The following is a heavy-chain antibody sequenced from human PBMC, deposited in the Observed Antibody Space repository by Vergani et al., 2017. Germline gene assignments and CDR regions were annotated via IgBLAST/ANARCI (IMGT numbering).Heavy chain of an antibody. Sequence: EVQLVESGGGLVKPGGSLRLSCAASGFTFSSYSMNWVRQAPGKGLEWVSSISSSSSYIYYADSVKGRFTISRDNAKNSLYLQMNSLRAEDTAVYYCAREVEERRGYYYDSSGYSNYYYGMDVWGQGTTVTVSS. J-gene: IGHJ6*02. CDR1: GFTFSSYS. CDR3: AREVEERRGYYYDSSGYSNYYYGMDV. CDR2: ISSSSSYI. V-gene: IGHV3-21*01. D-gene: IGHD3-22*01.